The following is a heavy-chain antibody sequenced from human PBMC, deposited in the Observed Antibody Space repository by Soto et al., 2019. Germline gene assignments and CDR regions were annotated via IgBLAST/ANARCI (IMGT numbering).Heavy chain of an antibody. D-gene: IGHD3-10*01. Sequence: SETLSLTCTVSGGSISSSSYYWGWIRQPPGKGLGWIGSIYYSGSTYYNPSLKSRVTISVDTSKNQFSLKLSSVTAADTAVYYCLWFGECTDGLDDWGQGTTVTVSS. CDR3: LWFGECTDGLDD. CDR2: IYYSGST. J-gene: IGHJ6*02. V-gene: IGHV4-39*01. CDR1: GGSISSSSYY.